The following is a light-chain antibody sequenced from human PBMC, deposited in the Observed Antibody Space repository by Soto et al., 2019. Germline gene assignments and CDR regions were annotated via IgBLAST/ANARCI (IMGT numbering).Light chain of an antibody. Sequence: EIVLTQSPFTLSLSPGERATLSFVASHSLSSSYFSWYQHKPGQVPRLLIYGAFTRATGIPDRFSGSGSGTDFTLTISRLEPEDFAVYYCQQHETLITFGQGTRLEIK. CDR2: GAF. CDR3: QQHETLIT. CDR1: HSLSSSY. V-gene: IGKV3-20*01. J-gene: IGKJ5*01.